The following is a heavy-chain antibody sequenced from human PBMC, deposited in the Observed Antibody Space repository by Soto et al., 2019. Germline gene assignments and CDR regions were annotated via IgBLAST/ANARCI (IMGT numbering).Heavy chain of an antibody. CDR2: FDPEDGEA. D-gene: IGHD1-7*01. V-gene: IGHV1-24*01. J-gene: IGHJ6*02. CDR1: GYTLTELS. CDR3: TTSLELPLGTDV. Sequence: ASVKVSCKVSGYTLTELSMHWVRQAPGKGLEWMGSFDPEDGEAIYTQTFQGRLTLTGDTSTDTAHMELSRLRSEDTAVYYCTTSLELPLGTDVWGQGTTVTVSS.